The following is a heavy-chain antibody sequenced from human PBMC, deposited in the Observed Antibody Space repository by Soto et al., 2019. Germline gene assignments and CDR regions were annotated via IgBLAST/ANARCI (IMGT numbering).Heavy chain of an antibody. J-gene: IGHJ6*02. CDR1: GYTFTNYG. V-gene: IGHV1-18*01. D-gene: IGHD2-21*02. CDR2: ISTYNGNT. Sequence: ASVKVSCKASGYTFTNYGFSWVRQAPGQGLEWMGWISTYNGNTNSAEKFQGRVTMTTDTSTSTGYMEMRSLRSDDTAVYYCARVRWGLRDKRPSVKSGLDVWGQGTTVTVSS. CDR3: ARVRWGLRDKRPSVKSGLDV.